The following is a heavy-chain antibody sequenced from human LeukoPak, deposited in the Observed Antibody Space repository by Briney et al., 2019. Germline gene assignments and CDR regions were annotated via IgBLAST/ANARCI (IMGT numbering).Heavy chain of an antibody. CDR3: ARNSGWSVDY. Sequence: PGGSLRPSCAASGFTFSNYWMSWVRQTPGKGLEWVANIKQDGSEQYYVDSMEGRFTVSRDNAKNSLSLQMNSLRADDTAVYYCARNSGWSVDYWGQGALVTVS. D-gene: IGHD6-19*01. V-gene: IGHV3-7*01. CDR2: IKQDGSEQ. CDR1: GFTFSNYW. J-gene: IGHJ4*02.